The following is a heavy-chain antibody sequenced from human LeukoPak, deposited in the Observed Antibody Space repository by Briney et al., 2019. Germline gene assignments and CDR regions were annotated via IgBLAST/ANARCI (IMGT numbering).Heavy chain of an antibody. CDR3: ARGEIDYGCY. CDR2: INPNSGGT. Sequence: ASVKVSCKASGYTFTGYYIHWVRQAPGQGLQWMGWINPNSGGTNHAQKFRGRVTMTRDTSISTAYMELSRLRSDDTAVYYCARGEIDYGCYWGQGTLVTVSS. CDR1: GYTFTGYY. D-gene: IGHD4/OR15-4a*01. J-gene: IGHJ4*02. V-gene: IGHV1-2*02.